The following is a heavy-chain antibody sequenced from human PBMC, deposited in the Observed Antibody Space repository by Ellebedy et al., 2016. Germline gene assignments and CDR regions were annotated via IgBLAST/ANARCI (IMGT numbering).Heavy chain of an antibody. D-gene: IGHD3-3*01. CDR2: IYTSGST. CDR3: ARHDVWSALDP. Sequence: SETLSLXXTVSGGAINNYYWSWIRQPAGKGLEWIGRIYTSGSTNYNPSLKSRVTMSVDTSKNQFSLKLTSVTAADTAGYYWARHDVWSALDPWGQGTLVTASS. V-gene: IGHV4-4*07. CDR1: GGAINNYY. J-gene: IGHJ5*02.